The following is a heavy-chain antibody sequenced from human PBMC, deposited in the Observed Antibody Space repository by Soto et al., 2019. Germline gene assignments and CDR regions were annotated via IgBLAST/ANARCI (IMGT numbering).Heavy chain of an antibody. V-gene: IGHV4-4*02. CDR1: GGSISSSNW. D-gene: IGHD6-19*01. CDR2: IYHSGRT. CDR3: AGPRGSGWYVAY. J-gene: IGHJ4*02. Sequence: QVQLQESGPGLVKPSGTLSLTCAVSGGSISSSNWWSWVRQPPGKGLEWIGEIYHSGRTNYNPSLKSRVTISGDKSKNQFSLKLSSVTAADTAVYYRAGPRGSGWYVAYWGQGTLVTVSS.